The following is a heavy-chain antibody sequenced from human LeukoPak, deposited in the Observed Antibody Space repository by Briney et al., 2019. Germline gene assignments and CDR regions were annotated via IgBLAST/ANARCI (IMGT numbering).Heavy chain of an antibody. D-gene: IGHD1-26*01. Sequence: PGGSLRLSCVASGFSVSNDYMSWVRQAPGKGLEWVSVIYTDGRTFYADSVRGRFSISRDKPKNTLYLQMNSLRDNDTDIYYCSRERPYSGLNGFDYWGQGTLVTVTT. CDR1: GFSVSNDY. J-gene: IGHJ4*02. V-gene: IGHV3-53*01. CDR2: IYTDGRT. CDR3: SRERPYSGLNGFDY.